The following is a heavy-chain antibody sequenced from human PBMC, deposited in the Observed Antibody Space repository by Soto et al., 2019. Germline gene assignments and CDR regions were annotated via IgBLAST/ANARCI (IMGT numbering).Heavy chain of an antibody. CDR1: GGSISSGCYY. Sequence: QVQLQASGPGLVKPSQTLSLTFTVSGGSISSGCYYWSWLRQHQGTGLEWIGYIYYSGSTYYNPALKRRVTISVDTSKNQFSLKLSSVTASDTAVYYCATSIDPWGEGTLVSVSS. V-gene: IGHV4-31*03. CDR2: IYYSGST. CDR3: ATSIDP. J-gene: IGHJ5*02.